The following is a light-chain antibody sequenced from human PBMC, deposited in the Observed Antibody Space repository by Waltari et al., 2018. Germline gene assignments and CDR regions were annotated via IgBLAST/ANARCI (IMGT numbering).Light chain of an antibody. CDR2: VDN. Sequence: SYQLTQPPSVSVFPGQTARITCSGDALPRNYSYWYQKKSGQAPVLVIYVDNKRPSGIPGRFSGSSAGTVATVTISGAQLEDEADYYCYSTDSSGNERVFGGGTKLTVL. CDR1: ALPRNY. V-gene: IGLV3-10*01. CDR3: YSTDSSGNERV. J-gene: IGLJ3*02.